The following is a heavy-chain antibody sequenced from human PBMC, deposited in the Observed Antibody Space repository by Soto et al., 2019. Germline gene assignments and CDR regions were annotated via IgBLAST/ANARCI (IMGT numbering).Heavy chain of an antibody. Sequence: PSDTLSLTCTVSGGSISSDDYYWSWIRQPPGKGLGWIGYIYYSGRTAYNPSLKSRSIISIDPSKNQFSLSLNALNAADTAVYYCAGELSKSTEYLAFWGLGTLVTVSS. J-gene: IGHJ1*01. CDR2: IYYSGRT. V-gene: IGHV4-30-4*02. D-gene: IGHD3-3*02. CDR3: AGELSKSTEYLAF. CDR1: GGSISSDDYY.